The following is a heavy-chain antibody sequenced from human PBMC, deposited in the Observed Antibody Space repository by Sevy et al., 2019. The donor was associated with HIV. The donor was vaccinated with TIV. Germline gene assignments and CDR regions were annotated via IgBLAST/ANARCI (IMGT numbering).Heavy chain of an antibody. V-gene: IGHV1-8*01. CDR2: MSPNTGAT. Sequence: ASVKVSFKAFGYTFTSYDINWVRQAPGQGLEWMGWMSPNTGATGFAQKFQGRVTLTRNKSITTAYMELSSLTYEDTAVYYCARGGNGDFWSYEYYYYGMDVWGQGTTVTVSS. CDR3: ARGGNGDFWSYEYYYYGMDV. J-gene: IGHJ6*02. D-gene: IGHD3-3*01. CDR1: GYTFTSYD.